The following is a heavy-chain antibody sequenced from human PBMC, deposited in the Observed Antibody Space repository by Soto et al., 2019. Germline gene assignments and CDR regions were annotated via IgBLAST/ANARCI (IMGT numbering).Heavy chain of an antibody. J-gene: IGHJ6*03. CDR3: RWHCRGARCDSAVSLGRYIHYNTDV. CDR2: IYWDDDK. D-gene: IGHD2-15*01. V-gene: IGHV2-5*02. Sequence: QITLKESGPTLVKPTQTLTLTCTLSGSSLSTSGVGVGWIRQSPGRALEWLALIYWDDDKRYSPSLKNRLTITQDTSKNQVVLTMTNMDPVDTGTYYCRWHCRGARCDSAVSLGRYIHYNTDVWGIGTALTVSS. CDR1: GSSLSTSGVG.